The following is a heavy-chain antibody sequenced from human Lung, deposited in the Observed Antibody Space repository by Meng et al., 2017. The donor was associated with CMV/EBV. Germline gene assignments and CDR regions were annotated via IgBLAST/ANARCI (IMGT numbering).Heavy chain of an antibody. V-gene: IGHV3-53*01. CDR2: IYSSRSGRT. Sequence: GESLKISCAASGFTVSRNYMNWVRQTPGKGLEWVSVIYSSRSGRTKYADSVKGRFTISRDNSKNTVFLQMNSLRADDTAVYYCVRAPSYDILTAYPMAFDYWGQGTLVTVSS. CDR3: VRAPSYDILTAYPMAFDY. J-gene: IGHJ4*02. D-gene: IGHD3-9*01. CDR1: GFTVSRNY.